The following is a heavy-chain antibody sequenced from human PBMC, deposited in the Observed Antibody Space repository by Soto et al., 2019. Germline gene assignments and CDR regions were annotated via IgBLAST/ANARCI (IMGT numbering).Heavy chain of an antibody. V-gene: IGHV5-10-1*01. CDR1: GYTFTDYC. CDR2: IDPSDSYT. CDR3: ARHSDRGNNWFDP. J-gene: IGHJ5*02. Sequence: GESLKISCDGSGYTFTDYCIGLVLQLPGKGLEWMGRIDPSDSYTNYSPSFQGHVTISADKSISTAYLQWSSLKASDTAMYYCARHSDRGNNWFDPWGQGTLVTVSS.